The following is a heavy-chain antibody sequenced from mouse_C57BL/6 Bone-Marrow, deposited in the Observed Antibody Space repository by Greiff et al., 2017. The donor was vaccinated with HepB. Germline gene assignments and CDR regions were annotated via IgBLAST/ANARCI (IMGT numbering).Heavy chain of an antibody. V-gene: IGHV1-64*01. CDR3: ARWLLLRGAMDY. CDR2: IHPNSGST. Sequence: QVQLQQPGAELVKPGASVKLSCKASGYTFTSYWMHWVKQRPGQGLEWIGMIHPNSGSTNYNEKLKSKATLTVDKSSSTAYMQLSSLTSEDSAVYYCARWLLLRGAMDYWGQGTSVTVSS. CDR1: GYTFTSYW. J-gene: IGHJ4*01. D-gene: IGHD2-3*01.